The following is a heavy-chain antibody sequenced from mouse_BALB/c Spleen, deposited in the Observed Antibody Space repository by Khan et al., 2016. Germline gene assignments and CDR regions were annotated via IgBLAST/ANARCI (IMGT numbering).Heavy chain of an antibody. Sequence: EVKLLESGGGLVQPGGSLKLSCAASGFDFSRYWMSWVRQAPGKGLEWIGEINPDSSTINYTPSLKDKFIISRDNAKNTLYLQMSKVRSEDTDLYYCARPYYGSSLYWYFDVWGAGTTVTVSS. D-gene: IGHD1-1*01. V-gene: IGHV4-1*02. CDR1: GFDFSRYW. CDR3: ARPYYGSSLYWYFDV. J-gene: IGHJ1*01. CDR2: INPDSSTI.